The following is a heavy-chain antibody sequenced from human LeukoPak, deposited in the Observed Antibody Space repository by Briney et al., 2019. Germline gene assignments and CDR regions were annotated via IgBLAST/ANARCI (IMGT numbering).Heavy chain of an antibody. CDR3: AKERARFSYDY. D-gene: IGHD3-3*01. J-gene: IGHJ4*02. Sequence: GGSLRLSCAASGFTFSSYSMNWVRQAPGKGLEWVAVISYDGSNKYYADSVKGRFTISRDNSKNTLYLQMNSLRAEDTAVYYCAKERARFSYDYWGQGTLVTVSS. CDR2: ISYDGSNK. CDR1: GFTFSSYS. V-gene: IGHV3-30*18.